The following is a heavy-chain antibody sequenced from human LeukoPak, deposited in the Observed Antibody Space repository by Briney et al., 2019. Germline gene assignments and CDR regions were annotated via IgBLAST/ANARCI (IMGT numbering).Heavy chain of an antibody. CDR3: AWLIVGATRHAFDI. J-gene: IGHJ3*02. CDR1: GGSISSYY. CDR2: IYTSGST. D-gene: IGHD1-26*01. Sequence: KTSETLSLTCTVSGGSISSYYWSWIRQPAGKGLEWIGRIYTSGSTNYNPSLKSRVTMSVDTSKNQFSLKLSSVTAADTAVYYCAWLIVGATRHAFDIWGQGTMVTVSS. V-gene: IGHV4-4*07.